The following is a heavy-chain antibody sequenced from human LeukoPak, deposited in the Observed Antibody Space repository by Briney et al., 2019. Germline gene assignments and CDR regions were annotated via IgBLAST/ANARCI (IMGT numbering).Heavy chain of an antibody. D-gene: IGHD6-13*01. CDR2: IDTNTGSP. CDR3: VRVQYSSSWSGGDWFDP. V-gene: IGHV7-4-1*02. Sequence: ASVTVSCTASGYTFTTYPINWVRQAPGQGLEWMGWIDTNTGSPTYAQGLTGRFVFSLDTSVSTAFLQINSLKAEDTALYYCVRVQYSSSWSGGDWFDPWGQGTLVTVSS. CDR1: GYTFTTYP. J-gene: IGHJ5*02.